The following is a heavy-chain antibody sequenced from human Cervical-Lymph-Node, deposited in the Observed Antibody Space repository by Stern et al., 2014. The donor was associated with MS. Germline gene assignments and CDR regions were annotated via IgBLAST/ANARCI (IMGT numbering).Heavy chain of an antibody. V-gene: IGHV4-61*02. J-gene: IGHJ4*02. CDR2: IHPSGTA. CDR3: ASGYRIFDY. D-gene: IGHD5-18*01. CDR1: GGSISSGSDY. Sequence: VQLVESGPGLVKPSQTLSLTCTVSGGSISSGSDYWSWIRQPVGKGLEWIGRIHPSGTAYYTPSLKSRVNISTDTSRTQFSLELNSATAADTAIYYCASGYRIFDYWGQGILVTVSS.